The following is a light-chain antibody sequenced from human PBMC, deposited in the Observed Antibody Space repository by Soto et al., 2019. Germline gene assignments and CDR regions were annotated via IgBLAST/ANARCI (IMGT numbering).Light chain of an antibody. CDR1: SSNIGAGYD. CDR3: QSYDSSLSGVV. Sequence: QSVLTQPPSVSGAPGQRVTISCTGSSSNIGAGYDVHWYRQLPGTAPKLLIYGNSNRHSWVPDRFSGSKSGTSASLAISGLQAKDEADYYFQSYDSSLSGVVFGGGTKVTVL. J-gene: IGLJ2*01. V-gene: IGLV1-40*01. CDR2: GNS.